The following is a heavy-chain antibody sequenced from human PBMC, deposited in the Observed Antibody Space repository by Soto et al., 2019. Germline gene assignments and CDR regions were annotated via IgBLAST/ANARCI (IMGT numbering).Heavy chain of an antibody. D-gene: IGHD3-3*01. CDR3: TRDAYYDFWSGYSAYYYYYMDV. CDR2: INGDGSST. J-gene: IGHJ6*03. V-gene: IGHV3-74*01. CDR1: GFTFSSYW. Sequence: GGSLRLSCAASGFTFSSYWMHWVRQAPGKGLVWVSRINGDGSSTTHADSVRGRFTISRENTKNTLYLQMNSLRAEDTAVYYCTRDAYYDFWSGYSAYYYYYMDVWGKGTTVTVSS.